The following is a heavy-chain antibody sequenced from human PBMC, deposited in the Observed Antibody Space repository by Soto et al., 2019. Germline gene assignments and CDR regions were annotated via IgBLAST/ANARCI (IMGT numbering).Heavy chain of an antibody. Sequence: SETLSLTCAVYGGSFSGYYWSWIRQPPGKGLEWIGEINHSGSTNYNPSLKSRVTISVDTSKNQFSLKLSSVTAADTAVYYCARADPLYYYYYMDGWGKGTTVTVSS. J-gene: IGHJ6*03. V-gene: IGHV4-34*01. CDR2: INHSGST. CDR3: ARADPLYYYYYMDG. CDR1: GGSFSGYY.